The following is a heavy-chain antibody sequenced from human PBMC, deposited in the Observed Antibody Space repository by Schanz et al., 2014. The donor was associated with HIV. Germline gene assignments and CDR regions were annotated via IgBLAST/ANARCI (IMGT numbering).Heavy chain of an antibody. CDR3: ARETVNYYYGMDV. V-gene: IGHV3-23*04. D-gene: IGHD4-4*01. J-gene: IGHJ6*02. Sequence: VQLVESGGGVVQPGRSLRLSCAASRFTFSGSVMYWVRQAPGKGLEWVSAIRDSDGIATYADSVKGRFTISKDNAKNTLYLQMNSLRVEDTAVYYCARETVNYYYGMDVWGQGTTVTVSS. CDR2: IRDSDGIA. CDR1: RFTFSGSV.